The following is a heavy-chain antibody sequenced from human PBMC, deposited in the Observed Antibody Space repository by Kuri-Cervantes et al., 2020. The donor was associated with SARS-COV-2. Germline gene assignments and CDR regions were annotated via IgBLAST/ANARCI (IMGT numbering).Heavy chain of an antibody. Sequence: SCKASGYTFTSYDISWVRQAPGKGLEWVANIKQDGSEKYYVDSVKGRFTISRDNAKNSLYLQMNSLRAEDTALYYCARSRYCSSTSCPGGDYWGQGTLVTVSS. J-gene: IGHJ4*02. D-gene: IGHD2-2*01. CDR2: IKQDGSEK. V-gene: IGHV3-7*03. CDR3: ARSRYCSSTSCPGGDY. CDR1: GYTFTSYD.